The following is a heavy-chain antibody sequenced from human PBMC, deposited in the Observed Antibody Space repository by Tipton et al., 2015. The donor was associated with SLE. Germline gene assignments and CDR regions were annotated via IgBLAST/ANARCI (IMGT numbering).Heavy chain of an antibody. D-gene: IGHD3-9*01. Sequence: TLSLTCTVSGGSINSYYWSWIRQPPGRGLEWIGYIYYSGSTNYKPSLKSRVTISVDTSKNQFSLKLNSVTAADTAMYYCARTKLRYFDWPYNWFDPWGQGTLVTVSS. CDR3: ARTKLRYFDWPYNWFDP. CDR1: GGSINSYY. V-gene: IGHV4-59*01. J-gene: IGHJ5*02. CDR2: IYYSGST.